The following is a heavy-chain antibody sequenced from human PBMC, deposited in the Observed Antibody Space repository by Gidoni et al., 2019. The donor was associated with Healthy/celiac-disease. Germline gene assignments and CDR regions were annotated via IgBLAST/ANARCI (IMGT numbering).Heavy chain of an antibody. CDR2: LTTSGSN. J-gene: IGHJ5*02. Sequence: HVQLQESVPGLVKPSETLALTCTVSGCSIRNHYCAWVRQSAGKGLEWIGRLTTSGSNTYNPSLQSRVTMSLDTSKSQFSLRLTSVTAADTAVYFCAAYPSLYDRSGYYVAWGQGTLVTVSS. CDR3: AAYPSLYDRSGYYVA. CDR1: GCSIRNHY. V-gene: IGHV4-4*07. D-gene: IGHD3-22*01.